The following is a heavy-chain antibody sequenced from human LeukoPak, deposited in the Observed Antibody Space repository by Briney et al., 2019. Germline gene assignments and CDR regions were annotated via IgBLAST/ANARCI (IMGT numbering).Heavy chain of an antibody. CDR3: ASYLVKEWAYFCV. J-gene: IGHJ6*04. CDR2: INPNSGGT. V-gene: IGHV1-2*02. D-gene: IGHD3-3*01. CDR1: GYTFTGYY. Sequence: GASVKVSCKASGYTFTGYYMHWVRLAPGQGLEWMGWINPNSGGTNYAQKFQGRVTMTRDTSISTAYMELSRLRSDDTAVYYCASYLVKEWAYFCVWGKGTTVTVSS.